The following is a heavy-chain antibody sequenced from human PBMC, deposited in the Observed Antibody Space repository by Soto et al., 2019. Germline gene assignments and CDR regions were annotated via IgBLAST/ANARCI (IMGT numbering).Heavy chain of an antibody. V-gene: IGHV1-8*01. CDR1: GYTFTTYD. CDR3: AREYVISGTVLVGFDL. J-gene: IGHJ2*01. D-gene: IGHD1-1*01. CDR2: IYPDNGNT. Sequence: ASVKVSCKASGYTFTTYDMNWVRQAPGQGLEWMGNIYPDNGNTDYAQKFQGRVTMTRNTSINTAYMELKSLTSEDTGVYYCAREYVISGTVLVGFDLWG.